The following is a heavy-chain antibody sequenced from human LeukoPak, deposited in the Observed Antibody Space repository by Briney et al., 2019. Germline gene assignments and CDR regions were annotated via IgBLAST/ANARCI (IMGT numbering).Heavy chain of an antibody. CDR1: GGTFSSYA. J-gene: IGHJ6*02. D-gene: IGHD2-21*02. CDR3: AREPVVTAIHRYYYGMDV. Sequence: SVKVSCQASGGTFSSYAISWVRPAPGQGLEWMGGIIHIFGTANYAQKFQGRVTITADESTSTAYMELRSLRSEDTAVYYCAREPVVTAIHRYYYGMDVWGQGTTVTVSS. CDR2: IIHIFGTA. V-gene: IGHV1-69*01.